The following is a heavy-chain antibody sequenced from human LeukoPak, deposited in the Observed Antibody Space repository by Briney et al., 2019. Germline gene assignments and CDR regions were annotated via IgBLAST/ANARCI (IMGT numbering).Heavy chain of an antibody. D-gene: IGHD3-3*01. CDR2: IHYSGST. J-gene: IGHJ6*03. Sequence: SETLSLTCTVSGGSISSYYWSWIRQPPGKGLEWIGYIHYSGSTNYNPSLKSRVTISVDTSKNQFSLKLSSVTAADTAVYYCARVAGAYDFWSGYNYYYMDVWGKGTTVTVSS. V-gene: IGHV4-59*01. CDR3: ARVAGAYDFWSGYNYYYMDV. CDR1: GGSISSYY.